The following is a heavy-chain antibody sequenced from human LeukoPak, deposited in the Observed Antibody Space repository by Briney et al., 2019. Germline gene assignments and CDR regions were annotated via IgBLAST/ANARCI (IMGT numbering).Heavy chain of an antibody. D-gene: IGHD2-2*01. CDR3: ARDSAASSVDFDF. CDR1: GGTFSSYA. CDR2: IIPLFGTA. V-gene: IGHV1-69*13. Sequence: ASVKVSCKASGGTFSSYAISWVRQAPGQGLEWMGGIIPLFGTANYAQKFLGRVIITADESTSTTHMYLSSLKSEDTAVYYCARDSAASSVDFDFWGQGTLVTVSS. J-gene: IGHJ4*02.